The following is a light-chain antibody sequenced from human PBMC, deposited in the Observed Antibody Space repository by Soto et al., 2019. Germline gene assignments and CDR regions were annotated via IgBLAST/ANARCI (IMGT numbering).Light chain of an antibody. V-gene: IGKV1-39*01. CDR1: QSISSS. J-gene: IGKJ1*01. CDR3: QQNYSTPRT. Sequence: DIQMTQCPSSLSAYVGDRVTITCRASQSISSSLIWYQQKPGKAPKFLIYAASSLQSGVPSRFSGSGSGTDFTLTISSLQPEDFATYYCQQNYSTPRTFGQGTKVDIK. CDR2: AAS.